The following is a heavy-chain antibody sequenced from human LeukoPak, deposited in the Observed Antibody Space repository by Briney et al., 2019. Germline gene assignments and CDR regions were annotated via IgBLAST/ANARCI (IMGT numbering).Heavy chain of an antibody. J-gene: IGHJ6*02. D-gene: IGHD3-22*01. CDR2: IYYSGST. CDR1: GGSISSSSYY. Sequence: SETLSLTCTVSGGSISSSSYYWGWIRQPPGKGLEWIGGIYYSGSTYYNPSLKSRVTISVDTSKNQFSLKLSSVTAADTAVYYCARRQYYDSSGYYFDNYYYYYGMDVWGQGTTVTVSS. V-gene: IGHV4-39*01. CDR3: ARRQYYDSSGYYFDNYYYYYGMDV.